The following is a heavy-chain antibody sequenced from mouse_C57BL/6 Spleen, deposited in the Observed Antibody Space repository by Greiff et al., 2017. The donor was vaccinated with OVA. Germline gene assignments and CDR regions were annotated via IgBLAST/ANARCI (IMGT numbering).Heavy chain of an antibody. V-gene: IGHV2-2*01. D-gene: IGHD1-1*01. CDR1: GFSLTSYG. J-gene: IGHJ2*01. CDR3: ARNFDGSSYDYFDY. CDR2: IWSGGST. Sequence: VKLMESGPGLVQPSQSLSITCTVSGFSLTSYGVHWVRQSPGKGLEWLGVIWSGGSTDYNAAFISRLSISKDNSKSQVFFKMNSLQADDTAIYYCARNFDGSSYDYFDYWGQGTTLTVSS.